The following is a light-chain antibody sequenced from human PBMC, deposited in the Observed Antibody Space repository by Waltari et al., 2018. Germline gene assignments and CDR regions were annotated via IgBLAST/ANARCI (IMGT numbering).Light chain of an antibody. J-gene: IGKJ1*01. CDR1: QSVDSNS. CDR3: HQYVQPRT. V-gene: IGKV3-20*01. Sequence: IVLTQSPGTLSLSPGERATLSCRASQSVDSNSLAWYQQKPGQAPRLLIYGGSIRATATPDRFGGSGSGTDFTLTIDRLEPEDFAVYFCHQYVQPRTFGRG. CDR2: GGS.